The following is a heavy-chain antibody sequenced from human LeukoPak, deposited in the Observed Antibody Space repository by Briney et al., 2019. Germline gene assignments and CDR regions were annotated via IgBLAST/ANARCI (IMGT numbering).Heavy chain of an antibody. CDR2: IYHSGST. J-gene: IGHJ4*02. D-gene: IGHD5-12*01. Sequence: PSETLSLTCTLSGGSISTYYWSWIRQPPGKGLEWIGYIYHSGSTNYNPSLKSRVTISVDTTKNHISLKLSSVTAADAAVYYCARGGGYASPIGYWGQGALVTVSS. CDR3: ARGGGYASPIGY. CDR1: GGSISTYY. V-gene: IGHV4-59*01.